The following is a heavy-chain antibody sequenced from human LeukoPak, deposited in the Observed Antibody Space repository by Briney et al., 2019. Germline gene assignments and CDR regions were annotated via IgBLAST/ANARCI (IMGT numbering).Heavy chain of an antibody. V-gene: IGHV3-48*03. CDR3: ARDGTYYYDSSGYYDY. Sequence: GGSLRLSCAASGFTFSSYEMNWVRQAPGKGLEWVSYISSSGSTIYYADSVKGRFTISRDNAKNSLYLQMNSLRAEDTAVYYCARDGTYYYDSSGYYDYWGQGTLVTVSS. J-gene: IGHJ4*02. CDR2: ISSSGSTI. D-gene: IGHD3-22*01. CDR1: GFTFSSYE.